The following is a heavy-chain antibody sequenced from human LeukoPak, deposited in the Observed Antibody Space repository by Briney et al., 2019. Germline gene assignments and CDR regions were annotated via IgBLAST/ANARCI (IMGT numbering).Heavy chain of an antibody. CDR1: GGSINNYY. Sequence: SETLFLTCTVSGGSINNYYWSWIRQPAGKGLEWIGRIYTRGSTNYNPSLKSRVTMSVDTSKNQFSLKLSSVTAADTAVYYCARGRYCSADICSGGDAFDIWGQGTMVSVSS. CDR2: IYTRGST. D-gene: IGHD2-15*01. V-gene: IGHV4-4*07. CDR3: ARGRYCSADICSGGDAFDI. J-gene: IGHJ3*02.